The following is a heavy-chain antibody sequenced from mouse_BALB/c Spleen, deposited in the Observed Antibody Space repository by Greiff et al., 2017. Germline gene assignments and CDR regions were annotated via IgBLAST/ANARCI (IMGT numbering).Heavy chain of an antibody. V-gene: IGHV5-9-4*01. CDR2: ISSGGSYT. CDR3: ARIYYGSSSWYFDV. CDR1: GFTFSSYA. J-gene: IGHJ1*01. D-gene: IGHD1-1*01. Sequence: EVMLVESGGGLVKPGGSLKLSCAASGFTFSSYAMSWVRQSLEKRLVWVAEISSGGSYTYYPDTVTGRFTISRDNAKNTLYLEMSSLRSEDTAMYYCARIYYGSSSWYFDVWGAGTTVTVSS.